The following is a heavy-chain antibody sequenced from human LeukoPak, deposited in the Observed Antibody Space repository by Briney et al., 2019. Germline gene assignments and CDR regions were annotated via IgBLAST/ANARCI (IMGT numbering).Heavy chain of an antibody. CDR2: ISWNSGSI. V-gene: IGHV3-9*01. CDR3: AKDSKSYGSSAFDY. D-gene: IGHD3-10*01. Sequence: PGGSLRLSCAASGFTFDDYAMRWVRQAPGKGLEWVSGISWNSGSIGYADSVKGRFTISRDNAKNSLYLQMNSLRAEDTALYYCAKDSKSYGSSAFDYWGQGTLVTVSS. J-gene: IGHJ4*02. CDR1: GFTFDDYA.